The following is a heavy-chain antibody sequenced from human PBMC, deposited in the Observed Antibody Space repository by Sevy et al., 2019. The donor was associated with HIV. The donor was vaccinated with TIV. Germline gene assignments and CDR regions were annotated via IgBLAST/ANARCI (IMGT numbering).Heavy chain of an antibody. D-gene: IGHD3-16*01. CDR2: IYIAGSR. Sequence: GGSLRLSCAVSGFTVSDNYMNWVRQAPGKGLEWVSIIYIAGSRYYADSVRGRFTSSRDKAKNTLVLQMNSLRVEDTAVYYCVREDLVLGDDNYYGMDVWGQGTTVTVSS. CDR3: VREDLVLGDDNYYGMDV. J-gene: IGHJ6*02. CDR1: GFTVSDNY. V-gene: IGHV3-53*01.